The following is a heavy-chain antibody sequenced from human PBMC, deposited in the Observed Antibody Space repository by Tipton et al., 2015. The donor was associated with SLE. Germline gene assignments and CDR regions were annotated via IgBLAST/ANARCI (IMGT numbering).Heavy chain of an antibody. V-gene: IGHV4-61*02. CDR1: GGSISSGSYY. Sequence: TLSLTCTVSGGSISSGSYYWSWIRQPAGKGLEWIGRIYTSGSTNYNPSLKSRVTISVDTSKNQLSLKLSSVTAADTAVYYCARDQTTVVTRGYYYYYMDVWGKGTTVTVSS. J-gene: IGHJ6*03. D-gene: IGHD4-23*01. CDR3: ARDQTTVVTRGYYYYYMDV. CDR2: IYTSGST.